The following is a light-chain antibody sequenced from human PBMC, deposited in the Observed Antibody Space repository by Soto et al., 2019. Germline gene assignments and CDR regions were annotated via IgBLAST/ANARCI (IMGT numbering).Light chain of an antibody. CDR2: KAS. Sequence: DIQMTQSPSTLSASVGDRVTITCRASQSISSWLAWYQQKPGKAPKLLIYKASSLESGVPSRFSGSGSGTEFTLTIGSLQNDDLATYYCQQYNRYPYTFGQGTKLESK. V-gene: IGKV1-5*03. J-gene: IGKJ2*01. CDR3: QQYNRYPYT. CDR1: QSISSW.